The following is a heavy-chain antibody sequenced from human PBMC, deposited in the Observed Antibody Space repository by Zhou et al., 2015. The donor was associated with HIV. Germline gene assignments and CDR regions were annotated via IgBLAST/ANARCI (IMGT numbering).Heavy chain of an antibody. J-gene: IGHJ3*02. CDR1: GGTFSNHG. Sequence: QVQLVQSGAEVKKPGSSVKVSCKASGGTFSNHGISWVRQAPGQGLEWMGGINPLFDIENYAQRFRGRLSISADKSTSVVYMELRGLTSEDAAIYYCARSGGNFDYAFDIWGQGTKVVVSS. V-gene: IGHV1-69*17. D-gene: IGHD2-15*01. CDR3: ARSGGNFDYAFDI. CDR2: INPLFDIE.